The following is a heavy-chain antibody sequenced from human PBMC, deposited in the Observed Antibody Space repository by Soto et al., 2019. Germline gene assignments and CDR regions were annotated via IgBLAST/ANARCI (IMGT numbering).Heavy chain of an antibody. CDR3: AKDMGSGSYDY. CDR2: ISWNSGSI. J-gene: IGHJ4*02. Sequence: PGGSLRLSCAASGFTFDDYAMHWVRQAPGKGLEWVSGISWNSGSIGYADSVKGRFTISRDNAKNSLYLQMNSLRAEDTALYYCAKDMGSGSYDYWGQGTLVTV. CDR1: GFTFDDYA. V-gene: IGHV3-9*01. D-gene: IGHD1-26*01.